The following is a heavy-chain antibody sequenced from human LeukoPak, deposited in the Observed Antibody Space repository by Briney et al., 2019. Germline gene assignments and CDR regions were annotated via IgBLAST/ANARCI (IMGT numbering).Heavy chain of an antibody. Sequence: GGSLRLSCAASGFTFSSYGMHWVRQAPGKGLEWVAVISYEGSNKYYAHSVKGRFTISRDNSKNTLYLQMNSLRAEDTAVYYCAKDHSYGYGALDYWGQGTLVTVSS. J-gene: IGHJ4*02. CDR2: ISYEGSNK. CDR1: GFTFSSYG. V-gene: IGHV3-30*18. D-gene: IGHD5-18*01. CDR3: AKDHSYGYGALDY.